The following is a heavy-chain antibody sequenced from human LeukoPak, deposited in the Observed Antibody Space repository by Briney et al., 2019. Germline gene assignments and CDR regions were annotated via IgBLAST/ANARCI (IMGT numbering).Heavy chain of an antibody. CDR1: GGSITTYY. CDR2: IHYSGST. J-gene: IGHJ1*01. V-gene: IGHV4-59*08. CDR3: ARAIAVAGGLYFQH. Sequence: PSETLSLTCTVSGGSITTYYWSWIRQPPGKGLEWIGYIHYSGSTNYNPSLKSRVTISVDTSKNQFSLKLSSVTAADTAVYYCARAIAVAGGLYFQHWGQGTLVTVSS. D-gene: IGHD6-19*01.